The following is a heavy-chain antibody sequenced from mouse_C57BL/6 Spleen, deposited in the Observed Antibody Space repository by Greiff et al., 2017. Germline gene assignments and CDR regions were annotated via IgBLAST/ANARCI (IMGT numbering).Heavy chain of an antibody. CDR2: IYPYNGVS. J-gene: IGHJ1*03. D-gene: IGHD2-3*01. Sequence: EVNVVESGPELVKPGASVKISCKASGYSFTGYYMHWVKQSHGNILDWIGYIYPYNGVSSYNQKFKGKATLTVDKSSSTAYMELRSLTSEDSAVYYCARTGYDGYFNWYFDVWGTGTTVTVSS. CDR3: ARTGYDGYFNWYFDV. V-gene: IGHV1-31*01. CDR1: GYSFTGYY.